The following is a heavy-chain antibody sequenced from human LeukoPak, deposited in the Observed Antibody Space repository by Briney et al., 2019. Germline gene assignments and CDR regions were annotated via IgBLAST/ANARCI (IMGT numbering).Heavy chain of an antibody. J-gene: IGHJ6*02. CDR2: ISSSSTTI. D-gene: IGHD3-3*01. Sequence: GGSLRLSCAASGFTFSSYSMNWVRQAPGKGLEWVSYISSSSTTIYYADSVKGRFTISRYNAKNSLYLQMNSLRAEDTAVYYCARDEYYDFWSGYSYYYYGMDVWGQGTTVTVSS. CDR3: ARDEYYDFWSGYSYYYYGMDV. V-gene: IGHV3-48*01. CDR1: GFTFSSYS.